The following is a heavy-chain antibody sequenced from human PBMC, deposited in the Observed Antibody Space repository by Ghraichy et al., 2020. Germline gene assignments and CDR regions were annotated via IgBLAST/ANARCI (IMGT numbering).Heavy chain of an antibody. CDR2: IYTLGST. J-gene: IGHJ4*02. Sequence: LSLTCAAYGFTVNSHYMSWVRQAPGKGLEWVSVIYTLGSTYYADSVKGRFTISRDTSKNTLYLQINSLRAEDTAIYYCAMHAGYNYGPFDYWGQGALVTVPS. CDR3: AMHAGYNYGPFDY. V-gene: IGHV3-53*01. D-gene: IGHD5-18*01. CDR1: GFTVNSHY.